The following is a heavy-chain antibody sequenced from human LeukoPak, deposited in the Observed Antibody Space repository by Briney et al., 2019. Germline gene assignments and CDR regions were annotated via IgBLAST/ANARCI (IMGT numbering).Heavy chain of an antibody. V-gene: IGHV3-30*04. CDR1: GFTFSSYA. D-gene: IGHD5-18*01. J-gene: IGHJ4*02. Sequence: PGGSLRLSCAASGFTFSSYAMHWVRQAPGKGLEWVAVISYDGSNKYYADSVKGRFTISRDNSKNTLYLQMNSLRAEDTAVYYCARDLLYSYGYSDQWGQGTLVTVSS. CDR3: ARDLLYSYGYSDQ. CDR2: ISYDGSNK.